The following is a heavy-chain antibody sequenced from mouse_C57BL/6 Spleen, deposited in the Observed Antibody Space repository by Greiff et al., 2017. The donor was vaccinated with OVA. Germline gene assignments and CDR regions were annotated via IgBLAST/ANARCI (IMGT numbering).Heavy chain of an antibody. J-gene: IGHJ4*01. Sequence: QVQLKQSGPGLVQPSQSLSITCTVSGFSLTSYGVHWVRQSPGKGLEWLGVIWRGGSTDYNAALMSRLSITKDNSKSQVFFKMNSLQADDTAIYYCAKSGPYYAMDYWGQGTSVTVSS. CDR2: IWRGGST. CDR3: AKSGPYYAMDY. CDR1: GFSLTSYG. D-gene: IGHD4-1*01. V-gene: IGHV2-5*01.